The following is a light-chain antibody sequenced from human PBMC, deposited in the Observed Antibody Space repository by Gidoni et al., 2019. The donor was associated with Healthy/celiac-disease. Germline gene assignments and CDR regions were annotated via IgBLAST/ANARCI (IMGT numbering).Light chain of an antibody. CDR1: QSISSW. Sequence: DIQMTQSPSTLSASVGDRVTITCRASQSISSWLAWYQQKPGKAPTLLIYKASSLESGVPSRFSGSGSGTEFTLTISSLQPDDFATYYCQHSWAFGQGTKVEIK. CDR2: KAS. J-gene: IGKJ1*01. CDR3: QHSWA. V-gene: IGKV1-5*03.